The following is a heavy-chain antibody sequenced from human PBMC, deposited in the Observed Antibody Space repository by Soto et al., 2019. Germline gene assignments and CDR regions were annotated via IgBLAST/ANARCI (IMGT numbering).Heavy chain of an antibody. D-gene: IGHD1-26*01. J-gene: IGHJ4*02. CDR1: GFSLTTDRVG. CDR2: IYWDDSK. CDR3: AHAYGGRSHY. V-gene: IGHV2-5*02. Sequence: QITLKESGPTLVKPTQTLTLTCTFSGFSLTTDRVGVGWIRQPPGEALEWLAVIYWDDSKTYRPSLESRLTITKDTSKNQVALTMTNMVSLDTATYYCAHAYGGRSHYWGQGTLVTVSS.